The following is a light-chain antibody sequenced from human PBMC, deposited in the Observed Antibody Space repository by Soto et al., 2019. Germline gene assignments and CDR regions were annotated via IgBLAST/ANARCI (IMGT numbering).Light chain of an antibody. J-gene: IGKJ1*01. Sequence: IHVPQSPSTLSASVGDRVTVTCRASQSISSWWAWYQQKPGKAPKLLIYDACSLESGVPSRFSGSGSGTEFTLTISSLQPDDFATYYWQHYNSYSEAFGQGTKVDIK. CDR1: QSISSW. V-gene: IGKV1-5*01. CDR2: DAC. CDR3: QHYNSYSEA.